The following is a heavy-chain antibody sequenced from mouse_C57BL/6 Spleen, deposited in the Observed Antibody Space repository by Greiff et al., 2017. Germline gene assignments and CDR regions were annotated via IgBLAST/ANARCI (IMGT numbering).Heavy chain of an antibody. Sequence: QVQLQQSGPELVKPGASVKISCKASGYAFSSSWMNWVKQRPGKGLEWIGRIYPGDGDTNYNGKFKGKATLTADKSSSTAYMQLSSLTSEDSAVYFCALEGDYYDYDRFAYWGQGTLVTVSA. CDR1: GYAFSSSW. CDR3: ALEGDYYDYDRFAY. D-gene: IGHD2-4*01. V-gene: IGHV1-82*01. CDR2: IYPGDGDT. J-gene: IGHJ3*01.